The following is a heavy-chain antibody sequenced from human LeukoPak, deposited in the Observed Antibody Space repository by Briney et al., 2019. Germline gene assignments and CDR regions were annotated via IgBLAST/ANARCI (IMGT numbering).Heavy chain of an antibody. CDR2: INHSGST. CDR3: ARYSSSWYGELDY. CDR1: GGSFSGYS. V-gene: IGHV4-34*01. Sequence: SETLSLTCAVYGGSFSGYSWTWIRQPPGKGLEWIGEINHSGSTNYNPSLKSRVTISVDTSKNQFSLKLSSVTAADTAVYYCARYSSSWYGELDYWGQGTLVTVSS. J-gene: IGHJ4*02. D-gene: IGHD6-13*01.